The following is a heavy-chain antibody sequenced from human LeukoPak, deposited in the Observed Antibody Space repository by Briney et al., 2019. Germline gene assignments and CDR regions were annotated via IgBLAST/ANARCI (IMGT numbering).Heavy chain of an antibody. CDR3: ARVLGSISH. CDR1: GYTFSTCD. J-gene: IGHJ4*02. V-gene: IGHV1-8*01. D-gene: IGHD1-1*01. CDR2: MNSNSGNT. Sequence: GASVKVSCKASGYTFSTCDINWVRQAAGQGLEWMGWMNSNSGNTGFAHKFQGRVTMTRDTSINTAYMELSSLRSEDTAVYYCARVLGSISHWGQGTLVTVSS.